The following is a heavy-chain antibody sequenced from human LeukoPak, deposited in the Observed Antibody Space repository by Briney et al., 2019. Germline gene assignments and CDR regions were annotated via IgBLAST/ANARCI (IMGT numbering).Heavy chain of an antibody. CDR3: ARRGGSSSRRSPIDY. V-gene: IGHV3-7*01. CDR2: IKQDGSQR. J-gene: IGHJ4*02. D-gene: IGHD6-6*01. Sequence: GGSLRLSCTASGFTFSDYWMTWVRQAPGKGPEWVANIKQDGSQRYYVDSVRGRFTISRDNAKNSLFMQMNGLRAEDTAVYYCARRGGSSSRRSPIDYWGQGTLVTVSS. CDR1: GFTFSDYW.